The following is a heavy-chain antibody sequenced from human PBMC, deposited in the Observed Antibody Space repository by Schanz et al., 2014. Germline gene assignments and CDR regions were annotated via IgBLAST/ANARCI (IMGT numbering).Heavy chain of an antibody. J-gene: IGHJ6*02. CDR3: ARENTAVAGMPLVMDV. Sequence: QVQLVQSGGEVKKPGASVKVSCKASGYRFIGYYVHWVRQAPGQGLEWMGRVSPYSGDTNYAQMFQGRVTMTTDTSISTAYMELSRLTSDDTAVFFCARENTAVAGMPLVMDVWGQGTTVTVTS. CDR2: VSPYSGDT. CDR1: GYRFIGYY. V-gene: IGHV1-2*06. D-gene: IGHD6-19*01.